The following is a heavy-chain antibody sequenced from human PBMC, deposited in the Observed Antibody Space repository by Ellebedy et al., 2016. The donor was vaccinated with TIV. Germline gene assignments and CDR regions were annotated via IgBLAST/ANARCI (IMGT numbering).Heavy chain of an antibody. CDR3: AREWVQLERRPRGAFDI. J-gene: IGHJ3*02. CDR2: IIPIFGTA. V-gene: IGHV1-69*13. D-gene: IGHD1-1*01. CDR1: GGTFSSYA. Sequence: SVKVSXXASGGTFSSYAISWVRQAPGQGLEWMGGIIPIFGTANYAQKFQGRVTITADESTSTAYMELSSLRSEDTAVYYCAREWVQLERRPRGAFDIWGQGTMVTVSS.